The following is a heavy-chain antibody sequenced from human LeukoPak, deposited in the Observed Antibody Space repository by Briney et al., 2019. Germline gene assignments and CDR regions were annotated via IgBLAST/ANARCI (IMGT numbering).Heavy chain of an antibody. CDR1: RFTFSNYW. V-gene: IGHV3-74*01. CDR3: ARGGLGSFDY. Sequence: PGGSLRLSCAASRFTFSNYWMHWVRQAPGKGLVWVSRIDYHGRSTSYADSVKDLFTISRDNAKNMLYLQMNSLRAEDTAVYYCARGGLGSFDYWGQGTLVTVSS. CDR2: IDYHGRST. J-gene: IGHJ4*02. D-gene: IGHD3-10*01.